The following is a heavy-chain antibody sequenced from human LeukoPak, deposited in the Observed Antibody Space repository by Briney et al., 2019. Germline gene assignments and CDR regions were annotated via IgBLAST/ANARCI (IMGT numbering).Heavy chain of an antibody. CDR3: ARVGGYSSGWYVHYFDY. CDR2: IKQDGSEK. D-gene: IGHD6-19*01. V-gene: IGHV3-7*05. Sequence: GGSLRLSCAASGFTFSSYWMSWVRQAPGKGLEWVANIKQDGSEKYYVDSVKGRFTISRDNAKNSLYLQMNGLRAEDTAVYYCARVGGYSSGWYVHYFDYWGQGTLVTVSS. J-gene: IGHJ4*02. CDR1: GFTFSSYW.